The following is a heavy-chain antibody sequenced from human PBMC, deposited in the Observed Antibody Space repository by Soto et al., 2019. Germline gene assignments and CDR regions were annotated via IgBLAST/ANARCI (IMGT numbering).Heavy chain of an antibody. CDR1: GFSFSSNG. J-gene: IGHJ4*02. D-gene: IGHD3-3*01. CDR3: AKVYYFCSGHRDPFDN. V-gene: IGHV3-30*18. Sequence: GGGLRVPCAASGFSFSSNGMQRVRKATGKGLEWVAVISYDGSNKYYADSVKGRFTIARDNSKNTLYLQMNSRRAEDTAVYYCAKVYYFCSGHRDPFDNWVQEFLVNITS. CDR2: ISYDGSNK.